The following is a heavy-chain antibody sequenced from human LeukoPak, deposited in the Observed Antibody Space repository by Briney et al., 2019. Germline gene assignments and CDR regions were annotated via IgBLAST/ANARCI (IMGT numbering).Heavy chain of an antibody. D-gene: IGHD2-2*01. CDR3: ARDQVVVVPDSQDAFDI. Sequence: ASVKVSCKASGYTFTSYYMHWVRQAPGQGLEWMGIINPSGGSTSYAQKFHGRVTMTRDMSTSTVYMELSSLRSEDTAVYYCARDQVVVVPDSQDAFDIWGQGTMVTVSS. CDR1: GYTFTSYY. CDR2: INPSGGST. V-gene: IGHV1-46*01. J-gene: IGHJ3*02.